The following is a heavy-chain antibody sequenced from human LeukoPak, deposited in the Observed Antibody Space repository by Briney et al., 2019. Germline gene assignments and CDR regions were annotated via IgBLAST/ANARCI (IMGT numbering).Heavy chain of an antibody. CDR2: INPSGGST. Sequence: ASVKVSCKASGYTFTSYYMHWVRQAPGQGLEWMGIINPSGGSTSYAQKFQGRVTMTRDMSTSTVYMELSSLRSEDTAVYYCARDTFGRTGTKWGGGIDYWGQGTLVTVSS. V-gene: IGHV1-46*01. CDR3: ARDTFGRTGTKWGGGIDY. CDR1: GYTFTSYY. J-gene: IGHJ4*02. D-gene: IGHD1-7*01.